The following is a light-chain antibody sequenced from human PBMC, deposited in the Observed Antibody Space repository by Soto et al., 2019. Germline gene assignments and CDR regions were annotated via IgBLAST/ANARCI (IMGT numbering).Light chain of an antibody. J-gene: IGKJ1*01. CDR1: QSIVTY. Sequence: DIQMTQSPSSLSASVGDRVTITCRASQSIVTYLNWYLQKPGKAPKLLTYAASNLQSGVPSRFSGSGSGTDFTLTISSLQPEDFATYFCQQSYSTPPWTFGQGTKVEIK. CDR3: QQSYSTPPWT. V-gene: IGKV1-39*01. CDR2: AAS.